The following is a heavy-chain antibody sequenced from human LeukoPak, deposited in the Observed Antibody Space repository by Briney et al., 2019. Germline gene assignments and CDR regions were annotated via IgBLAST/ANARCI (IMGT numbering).Heavy chain of an antibody. CDR2: IYYSGST. CDR1: GGSISSGDYY. J-gene: IGHJ5*02. V-gene: IGHV4-30-4*08. CDR3: ARVRFTVRKENWFDP. D-gene: IGHD4-11*01. Sequence: SQTLSLTCTVSGGSISSGDYYWSWIRQPPGKGPEWIGYIYYSGSTYYNPSLKSRVTISVGTSKNQFSLKLSSVTAADTAVYYCARVRFTVRKENWFDPWGQGTLVTVSS.